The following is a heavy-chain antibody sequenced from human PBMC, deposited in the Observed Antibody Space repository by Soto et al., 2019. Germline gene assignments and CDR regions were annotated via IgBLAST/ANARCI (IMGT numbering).Heavy chain of an antibody. CDR2: IWYDGSQQ. Sequence: QVQLVESGGGVVQPGKSLRLSCAASGFTFSAYGMHWVRQAPGKGLEWVAVIWYDGSQQFYADFVRGRFTISRDNSKNTLYLHMNSLRVDDTAVYYCVPSARSFYYESSGSYEWGQGTLVTVSS. V-gene: IGHV3-33*03. CDR1: GFTFSAYG. D-gene: IGHD3-22*01. J-gene: IGHJ4*02. CDR3: VPSARSFYYESSGSYE.